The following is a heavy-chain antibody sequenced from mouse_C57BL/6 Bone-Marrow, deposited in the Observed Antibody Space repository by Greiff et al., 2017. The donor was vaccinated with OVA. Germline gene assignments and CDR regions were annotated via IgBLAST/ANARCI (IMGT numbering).Heavy chain of an antibody. CDR3: TRIYY. V-gene: IGHV14-4*01. CDR1: GFNIKDDY. Sequence: EVMLVESGAELVRPGASVKLSCTASGFNIKDDYMHWVKQRPEQGLEWIGGIDPENGDTEYASKFQGKATITADTSSNTAYLQLSSLTSEDTAVYYCTRIYYWGQGTTLTVSS. J-gene: IGHJ2*01. CDR2: IDPENGDT.